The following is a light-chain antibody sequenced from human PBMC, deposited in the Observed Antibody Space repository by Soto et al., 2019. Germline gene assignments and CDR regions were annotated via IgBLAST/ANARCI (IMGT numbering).Light chain of an antibody. CDR2: TAS. J-gene: IGKJ4*01. Sequence: DIQMTQSPSSLSASVGDRVTITCRASQSVSDYLNWYQQKPGKAPKFLIYTASSLQSGVPSRFSGSGSGTDFTLTISTLQPEDFATYYCQQSYSTPLTFGGGTKVDI. CDR3: QQSYSTPLT. CDR1: QSVSDY. V-gene: IGKV1-39*01.